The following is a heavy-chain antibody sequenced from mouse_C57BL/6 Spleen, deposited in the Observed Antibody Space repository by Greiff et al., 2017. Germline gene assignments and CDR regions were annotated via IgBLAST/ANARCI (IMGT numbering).Heavy chain of an antibody. J-gene: IGHJ3*01. CDR1: GYTFTSYG. V-gene: IGHV1-81*01. CDR3: ARPPWDLFAD. D-gene: IGHD4-1*01. CDR2: FYPRSGNT. Sequence: VQLQQSGAELARPGASVKLSCKASGYTFTSYGISWVKQRTGQGLEWIGEFYPRSGNTYYNEKFKGKATLTADKSSSTAYMELRSLTSSDSEVSFCARPPWDLFADWGQGTLVTVSA.